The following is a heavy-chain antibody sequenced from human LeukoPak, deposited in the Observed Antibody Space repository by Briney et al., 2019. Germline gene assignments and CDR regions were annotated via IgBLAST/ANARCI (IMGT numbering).Heavy chain of an antibody. V-gene: IGHV4-4*07. CDR2: IHTSGST. CDR1: GGSISSYY. CDR3: ARDRYYYVSGSYRLFDY. J-gene: IGHJ4*02. Sequence: PSETLSLTCTVSGGSISSYYWSWIRQPAGKGLEWIGRIHTSGSTNYNPSLKSRVTMSVGTSKNQFSLKLSSVTAADTAVYYCARDRYYYVSGSYRLFDYWGQGTLVTVSS. D-gene: IGHD3-10*01.